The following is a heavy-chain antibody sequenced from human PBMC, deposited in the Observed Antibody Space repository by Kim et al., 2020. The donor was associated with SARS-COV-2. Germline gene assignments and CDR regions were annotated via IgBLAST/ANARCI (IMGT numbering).Heavy chain of an antibody. V-gene: IGHV4-38-2*02. CDR3: ARLGYGGYPHFDH. D-gene: IGHD4-17*01. CDR1: GYSISSGYY. Sequence: SETLSLTCSVSGYSISSGYYWGWVRQPPGKGLEWIGSIYHSGSTYYNASLKSRVTISVDTSRNQFSLKLSSVTAADTAVYYCARLGYGGYPHFDHWGQGTLVTVSS. CDR2: IYHSGST. J-gene: IGHJ4*02.